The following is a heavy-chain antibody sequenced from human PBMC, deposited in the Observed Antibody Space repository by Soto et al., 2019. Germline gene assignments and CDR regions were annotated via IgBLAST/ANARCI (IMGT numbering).Heavy chain of an antibody. CDR2: IIPILGIA. D-gene: IGHD3-10*01. CDR1: GGTFSSYT. Sequence: QVQLVQSGAEVKKPGSSVKVFCKASGGTFSSYTISWVRQAPGQGLEWMGRIIPILGIANYAQKFQGRVTITADKSTSTAYMELSSLRSEDTAVYYCAINVYGSGLNWFDPWGQGTLVTVSS. CDR3: AINVYGSGLNWFDP. V-gene: IGHV1-69*02. J-gene: IGHJ5*02.